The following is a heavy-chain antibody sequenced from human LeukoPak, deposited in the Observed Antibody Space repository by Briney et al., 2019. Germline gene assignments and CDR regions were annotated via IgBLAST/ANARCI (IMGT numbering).Heavy chain of an antibody. J-gene: IGHJ6*03. CDR3: AREGGHSSSWYYYYYYMDV. CDR1: GDSVSSNSAA. V-gene: IGHV6-1*01. Sequence: SQTLPLTCAISGDSVSSNSAAWNWIRQSPSRGLEWLGRTYYRSKWYNDYAVSVKSRITINPDTSKNQFSLQLNSVTPEDTAVYYCAREGGHSSSWYYYYYYMDVWGKGTTVTVSS. CDR2: TYYRSKWYN. D-gene: IGHD6-13*01.